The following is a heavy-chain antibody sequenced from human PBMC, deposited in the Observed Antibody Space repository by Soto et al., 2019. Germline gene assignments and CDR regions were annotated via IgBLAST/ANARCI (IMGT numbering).Heavy chain of an antibody. D-gene: IGHD6-6*01. Sequence: ASVKVSCKASGYTFTSYYMHWVRQAPGQGLEWMGIINPSGGNTSYAQKFQGRVTMTTDTSTSTVYMELRSLRSDDTAVYYCARDSFMASARPRDDLLDYWGQGTLVTVSS. V-gene: IGHV1-46*01. CDR1: GYTFTSYY. J-gene: IGHJ4*02. CDR2: INPSGGNT. CDR3: ARDSFMASARPRDDLLDY.